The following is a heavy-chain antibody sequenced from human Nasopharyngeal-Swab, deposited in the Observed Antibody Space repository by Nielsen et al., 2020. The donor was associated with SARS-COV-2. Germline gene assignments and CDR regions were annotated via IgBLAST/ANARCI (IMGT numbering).Heavy chain of an antibody. CDR2: IYYSGST. CDR3: ARARVAPAAIFFRVADAFDI. J-gene: IGHJ3*02. Sequence: SETLSLTCTVSGGSISSGGYYWSWIRQHPGKGLEWIGYIYYSGSTYYNPSLKSRVTISVDTSKNQFSLKLSSVTAADTAVYYCARARVAPAAIFFRVADAFDIWGQGTMVTVSS. D-gene: IGHD2-2*02. V-gene: IGHV4-31*03. CDR1: GGSISSGGYY.